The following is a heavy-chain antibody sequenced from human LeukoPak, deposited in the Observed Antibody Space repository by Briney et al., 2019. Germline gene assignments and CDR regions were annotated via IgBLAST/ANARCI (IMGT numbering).Heavy chain of an antibody. CDR2: ISYDGSNK. V-gene: IGHV3-30*18. D-gene: IGHD4-23*01. Sequence: GGSLRLSCVASGFTFSSYGMHWVRQAPGKGLEWVAVISYDGSNKYYADSVKGRFTISRDNSKNTLYLQMNSLRAEDTAVYYCAKAGDGGVDYWGQGTLVTVSS. CDR3: AKAGDGGVDY. J-gene: IGHJ4*02. CDR1: GFTFSSYG.